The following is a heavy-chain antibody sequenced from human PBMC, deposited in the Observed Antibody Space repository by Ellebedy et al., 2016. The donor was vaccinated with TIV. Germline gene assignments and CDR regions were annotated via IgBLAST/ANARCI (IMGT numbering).Heavy chain of an antibody. D-gene: IGHD5-18*01. V-gene: IGHV3-11*06. Sequence: GESLKISCAASGFIFSNYAMSWIRQAPGKGLDYISYIDGSGTYTNYADSVKGRFTVSRDNANNSLYLQINSLRGEDTAVYYCARRYGDAWGQGTLVTVSS. CDR3: ARRYGDA. CDR1: GFIFSNYA. CDR2: IDGSGTYT. J-gene: IGHJ5*02.